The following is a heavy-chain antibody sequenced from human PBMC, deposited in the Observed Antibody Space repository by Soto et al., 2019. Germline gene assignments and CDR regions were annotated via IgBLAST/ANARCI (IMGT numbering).Heavy chain of an antibody. J-gene: IGHJ6*02. CDR3: ARNPLLGLIYYYGMDV. Sequence: ASVKVSCKASGYTFTSYAMHWVRQAPGQRLEWMGWINAGNGNTKYSQKFQGRVTITRDTSASTAYMELSSLRSEDTAVYYCARNPLLGLIYYYGMDVWGQGTTVNVS. V-gene: IGHV1-3*01. D-gene: IGHD1-26*01. CDR1: GYTFTSYA. CDR2: INAGNGNT.